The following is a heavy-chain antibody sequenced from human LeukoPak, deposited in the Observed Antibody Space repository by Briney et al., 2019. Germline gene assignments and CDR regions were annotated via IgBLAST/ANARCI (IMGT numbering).Heavy chain of an antibody. D-gene: IGHD6-6*01. Sequence: PGGSLRLSCAASGLTFSSYSMNWVRQAPGKGLEWVSSISSSSSYIYYADSVKGRFTISRDNAKNSLYLQMNSLRAEDTAVYYCARDAGGYSSSSGDYWGQGTLVTVSS. J-gene: IGHJ4*02. CDR2: ISSSSSYI. CDR1: GLTFSSYS. V-gene: IGHV3-21*01. CDR3: ARDAGGYSSSSGDY.